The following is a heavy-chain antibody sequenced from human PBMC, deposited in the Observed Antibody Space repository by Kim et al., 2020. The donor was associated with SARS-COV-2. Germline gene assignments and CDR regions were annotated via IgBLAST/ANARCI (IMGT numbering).Heavy chain of an antibody. CDR2: TYYRSKWYN. Sequence: SQTLSLTCVISGDSVSSNSAAWNWIRQSPSRGLEWLGRTYYRSKWYNDYAVSVKSRITINPDTSKNQFSLQLNSVTPEDTAVYYCARSFSSGWYGLSLDYYGMDVWGQGTTVTVSS. V-gene: IGHV6-1*01. J-gene: IGHJ6*02. CDR3: ARSFSSGWYGLSLDYYGMDV. D-gene: IGHD6-19*01. CDR1: GDSVSSNSAA.